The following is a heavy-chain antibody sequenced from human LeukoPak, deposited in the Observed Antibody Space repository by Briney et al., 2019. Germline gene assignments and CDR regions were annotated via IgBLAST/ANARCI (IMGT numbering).Heavy chain of an antibody. D-gene: IGHD1-26*01. Sequence: KPSETLSLTCTVSGGSISSSSYYWGWIRQPPGKGLEWIGSIYYSGSIYYTPSLKSRVTISVDTSKNQFSLKLSSVTAADTAVYYCARDPFLGLPNRDWFDPWGQGTLVTVSS. J-gene: IGHJ5*02. V-gene: IGHV4-39*07. CDR1: GGSISSSSYY. CDR2: IYYSGSI. CDR3: ARDPFLGLPNRDWFDP.